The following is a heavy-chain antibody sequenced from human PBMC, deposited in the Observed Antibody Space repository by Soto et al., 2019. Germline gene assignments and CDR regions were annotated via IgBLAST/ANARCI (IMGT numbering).Heavy chain of an antibody. CDR1: GGSFSGYY. CDR3: GSGQLYYGMDV. D-gene: IGHD3-10*01. Sequence: PSETLSLTCAVYGGSFSGYYWSWIRQPPGKGLEWIGEINHSGSTNYNPSLKSRVTISVDTSKNQFSLKLSAGTAADTAVYYCGSGQLYYGMDVWGQGTTVTVSS. CDR2: INHSGST. J-gene: IGHJ6*02. V-gene: IGHV4-34*01.